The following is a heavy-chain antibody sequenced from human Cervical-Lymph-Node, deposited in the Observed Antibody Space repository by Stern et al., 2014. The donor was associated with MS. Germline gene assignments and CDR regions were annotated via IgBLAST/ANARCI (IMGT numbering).Heavy chain of an antibody. J-gene: IGHJ4*02. V-gene: IGHV1-24*01. D-gene: IGHD3-10*01. CDR2: LDPEDGEA. CDR3: ATADYHGSANPYRWDH. CDR1: GYPLTELP. Sequence: QVQLVQSGAEVREPGASVKVSCKVSGYPLTELPIHWVRQAPGKGLEWMGGLDPEDGEAIYAQKFQGRVTMTQDTATDTAYMELSYLRLEDTAVYYCATADYHGSANPYRWDHWGQGSLITVSS.